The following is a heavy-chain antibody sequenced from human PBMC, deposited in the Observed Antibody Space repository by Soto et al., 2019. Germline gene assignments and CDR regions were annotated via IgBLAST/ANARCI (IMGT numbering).Heavy chain of an antibody. CDR3: AREGGPRTVTSEYNWFDP. CDR2: INPSGGST. V-gene: IGHV1-46*01. J-gene: IGHJ5*02. CDR1: GYTFTSYY. D-gene: IGHD4-17*01. Sequence: ASVKASCKASGYTFTSYYMHWVRQAPGQGLEWMGIINPSGGSTSYAQKFQGRVTMTRDTSTSTVYMELSSLRSEDTAVYYCAREGGPRTVTSEYNWFDPWGQGTLVTVSS.